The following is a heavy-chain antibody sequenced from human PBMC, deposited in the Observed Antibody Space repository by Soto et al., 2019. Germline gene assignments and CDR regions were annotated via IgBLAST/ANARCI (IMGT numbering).Heavy chain of an antibody. D-gene: IGHD3-3*01. CDR3: ARGGVSTRTFVY. CDR1: GYNFAGYW. V-gene: IGHV5-51*01. J-gene: IGHJ4*02. CDR2: IYPSDSDT. Sequence: HGESLKISCKGSGYNFAGYWIAWVRQMPGKGLELMGIIYPSDSDTRYRPSFQGQVTISADKSISSAYLQWSSLRASDTAMYYCARGGVSTRTFVYWGKGPPGTVS.